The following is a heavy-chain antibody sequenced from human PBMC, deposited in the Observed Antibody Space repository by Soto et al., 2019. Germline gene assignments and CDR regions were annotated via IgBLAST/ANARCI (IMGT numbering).Heavy chain of an antibody. CDR2: IFYTGNT. D-gene: IGHD5-18*01. CDR1: GASISSFY. V-gene: IGHV4-59*01. Sequence: SETLSLTCTVSGASISSFYWSWIRQPPGKGLEWLGYIFYTGNTNYNPSLKSRVTMSVDTSKNQVPLKLSAVTAADTAVYYCARDGADTAMVTVHGMDVCGQGTPVTVYS. CDR3: ARDGADTAMVTVHGMDV. J-gene: IGHJ6*02.